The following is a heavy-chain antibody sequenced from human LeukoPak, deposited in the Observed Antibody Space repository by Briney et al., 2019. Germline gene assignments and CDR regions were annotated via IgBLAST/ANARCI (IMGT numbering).Heavy chain of an antibody. CDR3: ARNIAPAGTPTYFDY. V-gene: IGHV1-18*01. CDR2: ISANNHNT. Sequence: ATVNVSCKASGYTFTSYGITWVRQAPGQGLEWMGWISANNHNTKYAQRFQGRVTMTTDTSTRTAYAELRSLRSDDTAVYYCARNIAPAGTPTYFDYWGQGTLVTVA. CDR1: GYTFTSYG. J-gene: IGHJ4*02. D-gene: IGHD6-13*01.